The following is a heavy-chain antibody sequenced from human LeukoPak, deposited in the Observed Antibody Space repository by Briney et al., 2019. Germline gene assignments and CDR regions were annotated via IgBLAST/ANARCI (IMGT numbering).Heavy chain of an antibody. D-gene: IGHD6-19*01. CDR2: ISSSGSTI. CDR1: GFTFSSYE. J-gene: IGHJ5*02. Sequence: EGSLRLSCAASGFTFSSYEMNWVRQAPGKGLGWVSYISSSGSTIYYADSVKGRFSISRDNAKNSLYLQMNSLRGEDTAVYYCARDQRDSSGWYGWFDPGGQGTLVTVSS. V-gene: IGHV3-48*03. CDR3: ARDQRDSSGWYGWFDP.